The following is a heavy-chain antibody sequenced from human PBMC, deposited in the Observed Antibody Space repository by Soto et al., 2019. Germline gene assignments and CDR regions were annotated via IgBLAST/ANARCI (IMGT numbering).Heavy chain of an antibody. J-gene: IGHJ5*02. CDR2: IYYTGST. Sequence: QVHLQESRPGLVKASETLSLTCTVFGASISSGTYYWTWIRQAPGKGLEWVGHIYYTGSTNYNPALNDLVTISVDTSKNHFSLQLTSVAAADTAVYYCARGAGFSYASTWFDICGQGTLVTVSS. V-gene: IGHV4-61*03. D-gene: IGHD5-18*01. CDR3: ARGAGFSYASTWFDI. CDR1: GASISSGTYY.